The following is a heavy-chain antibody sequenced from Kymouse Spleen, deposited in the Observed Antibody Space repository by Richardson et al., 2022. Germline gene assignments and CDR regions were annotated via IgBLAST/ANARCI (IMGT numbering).Heavy chain of an antibody. CDR2: IYYSGST. Sequence: QLQLQESGPGLVKPSETLSLTCTVSGGSISSSSYYWGWIRQPPGKGLEWIGSIYYSGSTYYNPSLKSRVTISVDTSKNQFSLKLSSVTAADTAVYYCARRWIAYTISTIQKVRGWFDPWGQGTLVTVSS. J-gene: IGHJ5*02. CDR1: GGSISSSSYY. D-gene: IGHD5-18,IGHD5-12*01,IGHD5-18*01. CDR3: ARRWIAYTISTIQKVRGWFDP. V-gene: IGHV4-39*01.